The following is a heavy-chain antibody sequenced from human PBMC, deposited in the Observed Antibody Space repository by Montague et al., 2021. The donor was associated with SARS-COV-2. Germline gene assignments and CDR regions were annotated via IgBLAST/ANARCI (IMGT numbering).Heavy chain of an antibody. D-gene: IGHD3-10*01. Sequence: SETLSLTCSVSGDSITNHYWSWIRQPAGKGLEWIGRMHFTGKTNFSPFFSSRLTMSADTSKNQFSLKLTSVTAADTAIYFCARDRFDFGAGRQGTIDLWGQRTLVTVSS. CDR1: GDSITNHY. CDR3: ARDRFDFGAGRQGTIDL. V-gene: IGHV4-4*07. CDR2: MHFTGKT. J-gene: IGHJ5*02.